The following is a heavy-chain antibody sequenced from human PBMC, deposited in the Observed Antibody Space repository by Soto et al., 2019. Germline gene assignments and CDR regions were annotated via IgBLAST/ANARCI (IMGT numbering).Heavy chain of an antibody. Sequence: QVQLQESGPGLVKPSETLSLTCTVSGGSISSYYWSWIRRPPGKGLEWIGYIYYSGSTNYNPSLKSRVTISVDTSKNQFSLKLSSVTAADTAVYYCARDLSSYFDYWGQGTLVTVSS. D-gene: IGHD6-6*01. V-gene: IGHV4-59*01. CDR2: IYYSGST. CDR1: GGSISSYY. J-gene: IGHJ4*02. CDR3: ARDLSSYFDY.